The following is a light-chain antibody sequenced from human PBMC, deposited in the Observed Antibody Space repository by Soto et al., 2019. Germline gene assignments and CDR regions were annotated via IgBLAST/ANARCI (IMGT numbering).Light chain of an antibody. Sequence: VVTQEPSFSVSPGGTVTLTCGLSSGSVSTSYYPSWYQQTPGQAPRTLIYSTNTRSSGVPDRFSGSILGNKAALTITGAQADDESDYYCVLYMGSGSWVFGGGTKVTVL. CDR1: SGSVSTSYY. CDR3: VLYMGSGSWV. J-gene: IGLJ3*02. CDR2: STN. V-gene: IGLV8-61*01.